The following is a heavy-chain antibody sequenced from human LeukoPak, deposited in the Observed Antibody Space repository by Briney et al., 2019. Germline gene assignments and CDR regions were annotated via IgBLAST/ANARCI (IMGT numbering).Heavy chain of an antibody. D-gene: IGHD5-24*01. Sequence: GVSLRLSCVASGFTFSNYWMTWVRQAPGKGLEWVANIKQDGSVKYYVESVKGRFTISRDNTKNSVYLQVNSLKTEDTAMYYCTTESKLDGQFYYWGQGTLVTVSS. CDR3: TTESKLDGQFYY. J-gene: IGHJ4*02. V-gene: IGHV3-7*03. CDR1: GFTFSNYW. CDR2: IKQDGSVK.